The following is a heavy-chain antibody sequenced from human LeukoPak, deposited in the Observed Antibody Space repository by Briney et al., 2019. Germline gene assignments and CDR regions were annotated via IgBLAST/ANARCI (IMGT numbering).Heavy chain of an antibody. Sequence: PGASVKVSCKASGYTFTGYYMHWVRQAPGQGLEWMGWINPNSGGTNYALKFQGRVTMTRDTSISTAYMELSRLRSDDTAVYYCAKEASDTAIDYWGQGTLVTVSS. CDR3: AKEASDTAIDY. CDR2: INPNSGGT. CDR1: GYTFTGYY. D-gene: IGHD5-18*01. V-gene: IGHV1-2*02. J-gene: IGHJ4*02.